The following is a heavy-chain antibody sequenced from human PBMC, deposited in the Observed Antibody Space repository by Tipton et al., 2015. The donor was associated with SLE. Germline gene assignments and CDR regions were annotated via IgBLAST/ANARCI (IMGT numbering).Heavy chain of an antibody. CDR3: ARLTSDYGGSGYFYYMDV. J-gene: IGHJ6*03. D-gene: IGHD4-23*01. CDR1: GGSISSSSYY. V-gene: IGHV4-39*01. Sequence: TLSLTCTVSGGSISSSSYYWGWIRQPPGKGLEWIGSIYYSGSTYCNPSLKSRVTISVDTSKNQFSLKLRSVTAADTAVYYCARLTSDYGGSGYFYYMDVWGKGTTVTVSS. CDR2: IYYSGST.